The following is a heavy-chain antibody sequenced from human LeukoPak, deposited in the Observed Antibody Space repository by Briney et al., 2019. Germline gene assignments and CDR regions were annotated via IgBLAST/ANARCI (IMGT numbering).Heavy chain of an antibody. J-gene: IGHJ2*01. CDR3: ARGRDTALNYFDL. V-gene: IGHV4-59*10. CDR1: GGSFSGYY. D-gene: IGHD5-18*01. CDR2: ISTSGSP. Sequence: SETLSLTCAVYGGSFSGYYWSWIRQSAEKGLEWIGRISTSGSPNYNPSLRSRVSMSADTSKNQVSLQVTSVTAADTAVYYCARGRDTALNYFDLWGRGTLVTVSS.